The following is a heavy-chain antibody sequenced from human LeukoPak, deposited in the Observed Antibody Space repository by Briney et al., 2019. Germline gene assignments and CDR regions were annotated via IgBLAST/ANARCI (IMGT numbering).Heavy chain of an antibody. V-gene: IGHV3-23*01. CDR3: AKDSYDSSGYRYYFDY. Sequence: LPGGSLRLSCAASGFTFSSYAMSWVRQAPGKGLEWVSAISGSGGSTYYADSVKGRFTISRDNSKNTLYLQMNSLRAEDTAVYYCAKDSYDSSGYRYYFDYWGQGTLVTVSS. J-gene: IGHJ4*02. D-gene: IGHD3-22*01. CDR2: ISGSGGST. CDR1: GFTFSSYA.